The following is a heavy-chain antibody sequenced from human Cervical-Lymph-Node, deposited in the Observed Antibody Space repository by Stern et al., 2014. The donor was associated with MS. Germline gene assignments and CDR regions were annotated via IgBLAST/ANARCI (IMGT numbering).Heavy chain of an antibody. CDR3: ARDYDGNYLTYFEY. D-gene: IGHD2/OR15-2a*01. V-gene: IGHV3-21*01. J-gene: IGHJ4*02. Sequence: EVQLVESGGGLVKPGGSLKLSCAVSGFTFSSYSMNWVRQAPGKGLEWVSSISSSSSDIYYADSVKGRFTISRDNAKNSLSLQMISLRAEDTAVYYCARDYDGNYLTYFEYWGQGTLVTVSS. CDR1: GFTFSSYS. CDR2: ISSSSSDI.